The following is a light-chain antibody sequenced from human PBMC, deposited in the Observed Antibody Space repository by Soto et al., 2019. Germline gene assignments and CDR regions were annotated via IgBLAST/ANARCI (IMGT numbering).Light chain of an antibody. V-gene: IGLV4-69*01. CDR2: LNSDGSH. CDR3: QTWGSGIVV. CDR1: SGHSSYA. Sequence: QLVLTQSPSASASLGASVNLTCTLSSGHSSYAIAWHQQQPEKGPRYLMKLNSDGSHSMGGGIPDRFSGSSSGAERYLTISRLQYEDEADYYCQTWGSGIVVFGGGTKLTVL. J-gene: IGLJ2*01.